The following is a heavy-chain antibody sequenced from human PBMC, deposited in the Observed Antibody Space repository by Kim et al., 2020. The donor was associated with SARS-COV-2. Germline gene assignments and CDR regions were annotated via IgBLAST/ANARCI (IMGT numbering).Heavy chain of an antibody. V-gene: IGHV3-33*01. J-gene: IGHJ4*02. CDR3: ARSYGSFPYYFDY. D-gene: IGHD5-18*01. Sequence: YADSVKGRFTISRDNSKNTLYLQMNSLRAEDTAVYYCARSYGSFPYYFDYWGQGTLVTVSS.